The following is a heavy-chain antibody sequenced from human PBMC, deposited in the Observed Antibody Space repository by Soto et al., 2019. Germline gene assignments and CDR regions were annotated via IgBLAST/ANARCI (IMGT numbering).Heavy chain of an antibody. CDR1: GFTFSNAW. CDR3: TTDDPINKN. J-gene: IGHJ4*02. Sequence: GGSLRLSCAASGFTFSNAWMSWIRQAPGKGLEWVGRIKSKTNGGTTDYAAPVKGRFTLSRDDSKNMLYLQMSSLKTEDTAVYYCTTDDPINKNWGQGTLVTVSS. CDR2: IKSKTNGGTT. V-gene: IGHV3-15*01.